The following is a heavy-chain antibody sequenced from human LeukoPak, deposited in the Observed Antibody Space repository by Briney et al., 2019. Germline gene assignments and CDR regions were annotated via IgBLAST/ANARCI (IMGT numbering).Heavy chain of an antibody. V-gene: IGHV3-30*02. CDR3: AKDPLVYGGNVSNTEYFDY. Sequence: GGSLRLSCAASGFTFSSYGMHWVRQAPGKGLEWVAFIRYDGSNKYYADSVKGRFTISRDNSKNTLYLQMNSLRAEDTAVYYCAKDPLVYGGNVSNTEYFDYWGQGTLVTVSS. J-gene: IGHJ4*02. CDR2: IRYDGSNK. D-gene: IGHD4-23*01. CDR1: GFTFSSYG.